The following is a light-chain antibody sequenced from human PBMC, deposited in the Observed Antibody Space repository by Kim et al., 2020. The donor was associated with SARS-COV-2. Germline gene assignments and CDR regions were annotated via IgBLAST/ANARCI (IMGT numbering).Light chain of an antibody. Sequence: QSALTQSPSASGSPGQSVTISCTGTSSDVGGYNYVSWYQQHPGKALKLMIYEVSKRPSGVPDRFSGSKSGNTASLTVSGLQAEDEADYYCSSYAGSDNVLFGGGTKLTVL. V-gene: IGLV2-8*01. CDR2: EVS. CDR3: SSYAGSDNVL. J-gene: IGLJ2*01. CDR1: SSDVGGYNY.